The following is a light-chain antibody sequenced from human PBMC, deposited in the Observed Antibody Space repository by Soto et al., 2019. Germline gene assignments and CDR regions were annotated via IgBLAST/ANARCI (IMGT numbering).Light chain of an antibody. CDR1: SSDVGSYNL. CDR2: EGS. CDR3: CSYAGSTTYIL. Sequence: QSVLTQPASVSGSPGQSITISCTGTSSDVGSYNLVSWYQQHPGKAPKLMIYEGSKRPSGVSNRFSGSKSGNTASLTISGLQAEDEADYYCCSYAGSTTYILFGGGTKLTVL. V-gene: IGLV2-23*01. J-gene: IGLJ2*01.